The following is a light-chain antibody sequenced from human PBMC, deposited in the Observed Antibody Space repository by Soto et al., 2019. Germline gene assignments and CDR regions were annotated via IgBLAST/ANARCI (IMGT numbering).Light chain of an antibody. V-gene: IGKV3-15*01. CDR3: QHYSTWFWT. Sequence: EIVMTQSPATLSVSPGEGATLSCRASQSVGSTLAWYQQRPGQAPRVLIYGASTRATGIPARFSGSGSVKEFTLSISSLQSEDFAVYYCQHYSTWFWTFGQGTKVEIK. CDR1: QSVGST. J-gene: IGKJ1*01. CDR2: GAS.